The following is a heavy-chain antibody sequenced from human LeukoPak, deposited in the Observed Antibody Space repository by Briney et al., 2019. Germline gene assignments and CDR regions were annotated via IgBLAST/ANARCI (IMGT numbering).Heavy chain of an antibody. CDR1: GYTFTSYY. V-gene: IGHV1-46*01. CDR2: INPSGGST. D-gene: IGHD5-18*01. CDR3: ARDKEAGYSYGLTFDY. Sequence: ASVKVSCKASGYTFTSYYMHWVRQAPGQGLEWMGIINPSGGSTSYAQKFQGRVTMTRDTSTSTVYMELSSLRSEDTAVYYCARDKEAGYSYGLTFDYWGQGTLVTVSS. J-gene: IGHJ4*02.